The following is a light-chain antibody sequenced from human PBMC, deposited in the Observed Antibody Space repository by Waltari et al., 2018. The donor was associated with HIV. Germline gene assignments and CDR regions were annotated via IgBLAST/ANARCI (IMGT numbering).Light chain of an antibody. Sequence: QSALTQPRSVSGSPGQSVPISCTATSSAIVRHHSVPWYQQLPGKVPKLMIYDLTKRPSGVPDRFSGSKSGNTASLTISGLQAEDEADYYCCSFAGSYTWLFGGGTKLTVL. J-gene: IGLJ2*01. CDR1: SSAIVRHHS. CDR2: DLT. CDR3: CSFAGSYTWL. V-gene: IGLV2-11*01.